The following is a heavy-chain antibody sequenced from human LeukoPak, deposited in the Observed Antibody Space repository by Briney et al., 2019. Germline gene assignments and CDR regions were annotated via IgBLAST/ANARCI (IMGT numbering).Heavy chain of an antibody. D-gene: IGHD6-19*01. CDR3: ARDSSGWYYFDY. CDR2: IYSGGST. V-gene: IGHV3-66*02. J-gene: IGHJ4*02. Sequence: GGSLRLSCAASGFIVSSDYMSWVRQAPGKGLEWVSVIYSGGSTFYADSVKGRFTISRDKPKNTLYLQMNSLRADDTAVYYCARDSSGWYYFDYWGQGSLVTVSS. CDR1: GFIVSSDY.